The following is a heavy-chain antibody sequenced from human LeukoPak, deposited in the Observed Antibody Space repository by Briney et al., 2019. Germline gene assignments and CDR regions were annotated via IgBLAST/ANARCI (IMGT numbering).Heavy chain of an antibody. V-gene: IGHV1-69*05. Sequence: SVKVSCKASGGTFSSYAISWVRQAPGQGLEWMGGVIPIFGSASYAQKFQGRVTITTDESTGTAYMELSSLRFEDTAVYYCARATDYSRQSIGYWGQGTLVTVSS. CDR2: VIPIFGSA. CDR3: ARATDYSRQSIGY. D-gene: IGHD4-11*01. CDR1: GGTFSSYA. J-gene: IGHJ4*02.